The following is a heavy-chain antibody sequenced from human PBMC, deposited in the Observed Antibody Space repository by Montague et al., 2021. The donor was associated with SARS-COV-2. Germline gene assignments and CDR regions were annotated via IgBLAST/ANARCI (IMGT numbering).Heavy chain of an antibody. CDR2: IYYSGRT. CDR3: ARGGGSGYRYYFDD. D-gene: IGHD3-22*01. J-gene: IGHJ4*02. V-gene: IGHV4-59*01. Sequence: SETLSLTCTVSGGSISSYYWNWIRQPPGKGLEWIGYIYYSGRTNYNPSLKSRVTISVDTSKNQFSLKLNSVTAADTAVYYCARGGGSGYRYYFDDGGQGTLVTVSS. CDR1: GGSISSYY.